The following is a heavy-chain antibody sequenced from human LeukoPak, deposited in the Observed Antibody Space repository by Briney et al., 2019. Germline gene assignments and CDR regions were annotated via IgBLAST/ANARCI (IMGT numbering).Heavy chain of an antibody. CDR1: GFTFSNAW. J-gene: IGHJ4*02. Sequence: GGSLRLSCAASGFTFSNAWMNWVRQAPGKGLEWVSAISGSGGSTYYADSVKGRFTISRGNSKNTLYLQMNSLRAEDTAVYYCAKDLVVPAATFYFDYWGQGTLVTVSS. V-gene: IGHV3-23*01. CDR2: ISGSGGST. CDR3: AKDLVVPAATFYFDY. D-gene: IGHD2-2*01.